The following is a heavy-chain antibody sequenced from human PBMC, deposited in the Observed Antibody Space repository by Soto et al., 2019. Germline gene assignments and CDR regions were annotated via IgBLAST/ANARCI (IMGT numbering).Heavy chain of an antibody. CDR1: GGTFSSDA. CDR2: IIPIFGTA. D-gene: IGHD1-26*01. V-gene: IGHV1-69*13. CDR3: ARTYSGSYYPNYYYGMDV. J-gene: IGHJ6*02. Sequence: ASVKVSCKASGGTFSSDAISGVRQAPGQGLEWMGGIIPIFGTANYAQKLQGRVTITADESTSTAYMELSSLRSEDTAVYYCARTYSGSYYPNYYYGMDVWGQGTTVTVSS.